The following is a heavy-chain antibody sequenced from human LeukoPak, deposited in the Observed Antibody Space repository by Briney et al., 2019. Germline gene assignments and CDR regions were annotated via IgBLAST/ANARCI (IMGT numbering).Heavy chain of an antibody. Sequence: ASVTVSCTASGYTFTSYGISWVRQAPGQGLEWMGWISAYNGNTNYAQKLQGRVTMTTDTSTSTAYMELRSLRSDDTAVYYCARIPVSAIKYYFDYWGQGTLVTVSS. D-gene: IGHD3-16*01. CDR3: ARIPVSAIKYYFDY. J-gene: IGHJ4*02. CDR2: ISAYNGNT. V-gene: IGHV1-18*01. CDR1: GYTFTSYG.